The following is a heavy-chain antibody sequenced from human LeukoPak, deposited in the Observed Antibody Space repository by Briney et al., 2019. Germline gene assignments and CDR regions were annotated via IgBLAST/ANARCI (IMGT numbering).Heavy chain of an antibody. CDR2: INHNGNVN. D-gene: IGHD3-16*01. V-gene: IGHV3-7*03. CDR1: GFTLSNSW. J-gene: IGHJ6*02. CDR3: ARGGGLDV. Sequence: GGSLRLSCAVSGFTLSNSWMHWVRQAPGKGLEWVASINHNGNVNYYVDSVKGRFTISRDNAKNSLYLQMSNLRAEDTAVYFCARGGGLDVWGQGATVTVSS.